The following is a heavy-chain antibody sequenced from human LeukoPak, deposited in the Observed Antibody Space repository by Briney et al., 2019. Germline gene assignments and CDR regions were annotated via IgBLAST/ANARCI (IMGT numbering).Heavy chain of an antibody. J-gene: IGHJ4*02. CDR1: GFTFSSYA. Sequence: GGSLRLSCAASGFTFSSYAMSWVRQAPGKGLEWVSAISGSGGSTYYADSVKGRFTISRDNAKNSLYLKMNSLRAEDTAVYYCARTWVATPCTDYWGQGTLVTVSS. D-gene: IGHD5-12*01. CDR2: ISGSGGST. CDR3: ARTWVATPCTDY. V-gene: IGHV3-23*01.